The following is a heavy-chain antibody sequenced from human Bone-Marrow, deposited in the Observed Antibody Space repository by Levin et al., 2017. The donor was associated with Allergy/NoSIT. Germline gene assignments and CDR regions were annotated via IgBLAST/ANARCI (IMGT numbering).Heavy chain of an antibody. V-gene: IGHV6-1*01. J-gene: IGHJ3*02. CDR2: TYYRSKWYN. Sequence: SQTLSLTCAISGDSISSNSAAWNWIRQSPSRGLEWLGRTYYRSKWYNDYAVSVKSRITINPDTSKNQFSLQLNSVTPEDTAVYYCARGFDSSGWPLRLGDAFDIWGQGTMVTVSS. CDR3: ARGFDSSGWPLRLGDAFDI. D-gene: IGHD6-19*01. CDR1: GDSISSNSAA.